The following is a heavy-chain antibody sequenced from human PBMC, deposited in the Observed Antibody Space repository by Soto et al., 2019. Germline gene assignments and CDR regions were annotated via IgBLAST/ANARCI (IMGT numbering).Heavy chain of an antibody. CDR3: ASANWYSEY. CDR2: IYYTGST. CDR1: GGSINNHY. Sequence: QVHLQESGPGLVKPSETLSLTCTVSGGSINNHYWRWVRQPPGKVLGWIGYIYYTGSTNYNPSLKSRVTMSVDTSKNQCPLNLASLTAADTAIYYRASANWYSEYWGQGTLVTVSS. V-gene: IGHV4-59*11. D-gene: IGHD7-27*01. J-gene: IGHJ4*02.